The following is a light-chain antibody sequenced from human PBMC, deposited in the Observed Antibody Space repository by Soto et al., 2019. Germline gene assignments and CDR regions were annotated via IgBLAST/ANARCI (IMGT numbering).Light chain of an antibody. J-gene: IGLJ1*01. CDR2: DVG. CDR3: DSYTTSSTDV. V-gene: IGLV2-18*02. Sequence: QSALTQPPSVSGSPGQSLTISCTGTTSDVGSYNRVSWYQQTPGTAPKLIIYDVGSRPSGVPDRFSGSKSGNTASLTISGRQAEDEADYYCDSYTTSSTDVFGTGTKLTVL. CDR1: TSDVGSYNR.